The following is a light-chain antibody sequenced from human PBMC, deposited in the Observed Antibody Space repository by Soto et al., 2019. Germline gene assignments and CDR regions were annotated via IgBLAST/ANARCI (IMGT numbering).Light chain of an antibody. Sequence: EIVLTQSPGTLSLSPGERATLSCRASQSIGLAIAWYQHKPGQAPRLLIFDASQRATGIPARFRGSGSGTDFTLSISSLEPEDFAVYYCQQRTDRPPWTFGQGTKVE. CDR2: DAS. J-gene: IGKJ1*01. CDR3: QQRTDRPPWT. V-gene: IGKV3-11*01. CDR1: QSIGLA.